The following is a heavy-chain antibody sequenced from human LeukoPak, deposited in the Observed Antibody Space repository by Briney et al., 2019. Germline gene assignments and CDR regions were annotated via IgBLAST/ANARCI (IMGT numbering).Heavy chain of an antibody. CDR2: ISAYNGNT. J-gene: IGHJ4*02. CDR1: GYTFTSYG. V-gene: IGHV1-18*01. Sequence: ASVKVSRKASGYTFTSYGISWVRQAPGQGLEWMGWISAYNGNTNYAQKLQGRVTMTTDTSTSTAYMELRSLRSDDTAVYYCACRGEVGATSSFSPYFDYWGQGTLVTVSS. CDR3: ACRGEVGATSSFSPYFDY. D-gene: IGHD1-26*01.